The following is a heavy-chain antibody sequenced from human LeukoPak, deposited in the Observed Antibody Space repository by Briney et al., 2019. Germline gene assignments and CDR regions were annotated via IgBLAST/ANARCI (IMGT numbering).Heavy chain of an antibody. CDR3: AREGALVSTYYRINTDDAFDI. Sequence: PGGSLRLSCAASGFTFSSYWMSWVRQAPGKGLEWVANTKQDGSEKYYVDSVKGRFTISRDNAKNSLYLQMNSLRAEDTAVYYCAREGALVSTYYRINTDDAFDIWGQGTMVTVSS. CDR1: GFTFSSYW. CDR2: TKQDGSEK. V-gene: IGHV3-7*01. D-gene: IGHD5/OR15-5a*01. J-gene: IGHJ3*02.